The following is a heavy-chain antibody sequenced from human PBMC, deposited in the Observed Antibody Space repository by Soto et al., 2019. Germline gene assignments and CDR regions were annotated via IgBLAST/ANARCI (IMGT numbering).Heavy chain of an antibody. V-gene: IGHV1-69*13. J-gene: IGHJ4*02. D-gene: IGHD6-13*01. CDR3: AREIRKKRIAAPSSSWVFDY. CDR2: IIPIFGTA. Sequence: GASVKVSCKASGGTFSSYAISWVRQAPGQGLEWMGGIIPIFGTANYAQKFQGRVTITADESTSTAYMELSSLRSEDTAVYYCAREIRKKRIAAPSSSWVFDYWGQGTLVTVS. CDR1: GGTFSSYA.